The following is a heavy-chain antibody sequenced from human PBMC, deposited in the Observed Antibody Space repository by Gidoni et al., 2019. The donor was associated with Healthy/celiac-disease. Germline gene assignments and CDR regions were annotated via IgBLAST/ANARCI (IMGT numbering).Heavy chain of an antibody. Sequence: QVQLQESGPGLVKPSETLSLPCTVSGGSISSYYWNWIRQPPGKGLEWIGYIYYSGRPNYNPSLKSRVTRSVDTSRNKFSLRLSSVTGADTAVYYCAGTPPTLLYYYYGMDVWGQGTTVTVSS. CDR2: IYYSGRP. CDR1: GGSISSYY. J-gene: IGHJ6*02. D-gene: IGHD3-10*01. CDR3: AGTPPTLLYYYYGMDV. V-gene: IGHV4-59*01.